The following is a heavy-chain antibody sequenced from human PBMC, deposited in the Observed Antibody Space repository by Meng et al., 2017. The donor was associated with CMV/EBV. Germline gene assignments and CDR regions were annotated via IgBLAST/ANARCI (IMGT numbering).Heavy chain of an antibody. J-gene: IGHJ6*02. CDR3: AKESVGSSWYYYGMDV. Sequence: GESLKISCAASGFTFSSYAMSWVRQAPGKGLEWVSAISGSGGSTYYADSVKGRFTISRDNSKNTLYRQMNSLRAEDTAVYYCAKESVGSSWYYYGMDVWGQGTTVTVSS. CDR2: ISGSGGST. CDR1: GFTFSSYA. V-gene: IGHV3-23*01. D-gene: IGHD6-13*01.